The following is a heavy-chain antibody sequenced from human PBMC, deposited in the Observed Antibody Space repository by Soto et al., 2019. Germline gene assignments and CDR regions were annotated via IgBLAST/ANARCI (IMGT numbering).Heavy chain of an antibody. CDR2: ISAYNGKT. V-gene: IGHV1-18*01. CDR1: RCTFTSYG. CDR3: ARDVGITDLNY. J-gene: IGHJ4*02. Sequence: AGVKVSCKASRCTFTSYGISWVRQAHGQGLEWVGWISAYNGKTNYAQKLPATVTMPTATSTSTAYIELRSLRSDDTAVYYCARDVGITDLNYWGQGTLVTVSS. D-gene: IGHD3-10*01.